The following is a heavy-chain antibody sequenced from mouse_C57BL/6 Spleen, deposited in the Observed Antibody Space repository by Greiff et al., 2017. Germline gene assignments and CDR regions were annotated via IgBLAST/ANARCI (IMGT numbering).Heavy chain of an antibody. CDR1: GFNIKGYY. CDR2: IDPEDGET. D-gene: IGHD2-5*01. CDR3: PESNPFDY. J-gene: IGHJ2*01. Sequence: VQLQQSGAELVKPGASVQLSCTASGFNIKGYYMHWVKQRTEQGLEWIGRIDPEDGETKYAPKFQGKATITADTSSNTAYLPLSSLTSEDAAVYYCPESNPFDYRGQGTTLTVSS. V-gene: IGHV14-2*01.